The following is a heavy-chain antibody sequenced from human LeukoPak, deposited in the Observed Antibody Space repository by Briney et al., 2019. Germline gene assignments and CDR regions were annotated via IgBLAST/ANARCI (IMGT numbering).Heavy chain of an antibody. Sequence: GGSLRLSCAASGFTFNNYWMNWVRQAPGKGLEWVANIKQDGSEKYYVDSVKGRFTISRDNARNSLYLQMNSLRAEDTAVYYCARDRVTTSSWPRVGYYYMDVWGKGTTVTISS. CDR3: ARDRVTTSSWPRVGYYYMDV. CDR2: IKQDGSEK. V-gene: IGHV3-7*01. CDR1: GFTFNNYW. J-gene: IGHJ6*03. D-gene: IGHD4-11*01.